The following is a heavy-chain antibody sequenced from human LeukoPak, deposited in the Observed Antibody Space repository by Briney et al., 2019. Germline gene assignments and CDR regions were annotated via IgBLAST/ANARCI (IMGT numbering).Heavy chain of an antibody. CDR3: ARREVAVTGTDYYYYYGVDV. CDR1: GFTFSTYA. J-gene: IGHJ6*02. Sequence: GESLRLSCTASGFTFSTYAMHWVRQAPGKGLEWVAVMSYDGTNKYYTDSVKGRFTISRDNSKNTLYLQMNSLRTEDSAVYYCARREVAVTGTDYYYYYGVDVWGQGTTVTVSS. CDR2: MSYDGTNK. D-gene: IGHD6-19*01. V-gene: IGHV3-30-3*01.